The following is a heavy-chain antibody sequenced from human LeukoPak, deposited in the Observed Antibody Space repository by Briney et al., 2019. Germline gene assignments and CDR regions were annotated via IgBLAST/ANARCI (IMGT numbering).Heavy chain of an antibody. CDR2: INGDGSST. V-gene: IGHV3-74*01. J-gene: IGHJ4*02. Sequence: GGSLRLSCAASGFTFSSYWMHWVRQAPGKGLVWVSRINGDGSSTTYADSVKGRFTISRDNAKNTLYLQMNSLRAEDTAVYYCARRGYSHWGFDYWGQGTLVTVSS. CDR1: GFTFSSYW. D-gene: IGHD5-18*01. CDR3: ARRGYSHWGFDY.